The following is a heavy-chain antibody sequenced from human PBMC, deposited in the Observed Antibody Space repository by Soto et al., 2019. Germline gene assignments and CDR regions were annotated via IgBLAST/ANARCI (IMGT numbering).Heavy chain of an antibody. CDR3: AREVAGKNQLDY. CDR1: GGTFSSYA. D-gene: IGHD6-19*01. J-gene: IGHJ4*02. CDR2: ISAYNGNT. V-gene: IGHV1-18*01. Sequence: ASVKVSCKASGGTFSSYAISWVRQAPGQGLEWMGWISAYNGNTNYAQKLQGRVTMTTDTSTSTAYMELRSLRSDDTAVYYCAREVAGKNQLDYWGQGTLVTVSS.